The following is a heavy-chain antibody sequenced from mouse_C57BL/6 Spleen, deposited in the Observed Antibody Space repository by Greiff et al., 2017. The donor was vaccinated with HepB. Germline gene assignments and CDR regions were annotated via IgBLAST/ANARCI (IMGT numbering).Heavy chain of an antibody. CDR2: ISDGGSYT. D-gene: IGHD1-1*01. CDR3: ARDYYGSSSCWYVDV. Sequence: EVKVVESGGGLVKPGGSLKLSCAASGFTFSSYAMSWVRQTPEKRLEWVATISDGGSYTYYPDNVKGRFTISRDNAKNNLYLQMSHLKSEDTAMYYCARDYYGSSSCWYVDVWGTGTTVTVSS. CDR1: GFTFSSYA. J-gene: IGHJ1*03. V-gene: IGHV5-4*01.